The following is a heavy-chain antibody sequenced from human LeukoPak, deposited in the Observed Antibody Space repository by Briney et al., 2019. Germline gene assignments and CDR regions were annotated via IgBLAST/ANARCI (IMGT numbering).Heavy chain of an antibody. Sequence: SETLSLTCSVSGGSISSHYWSWIRQPPGKGLEWIGYIYYSGSTKYNPSLKSRVTISVDTSKYQFSLKLKSVTAADTAVYYCARVSVAGTGPDYWGQGTLVTVSS. D-gene: IGHD6-13*01. CDR1: GGSISSHY. CDR2: IYYSGST. V-gene: IGHV4-59*11. J-gene: IGHJ4*02. CDR3: ARVSVAGTGPDY.